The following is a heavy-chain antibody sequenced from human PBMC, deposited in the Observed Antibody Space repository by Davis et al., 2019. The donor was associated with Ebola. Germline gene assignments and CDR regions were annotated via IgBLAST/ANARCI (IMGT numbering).Heavy chain of an antibody. D-gene: IGHD5-18*01. V-gene: IGHV3-30*18. CDR3: AKLIGDTNAMDV. J-gene: IGHJ6*04. CDR1: GFTVSSNY. CDR2: ISYDGSNK. Sequence: GGSLRLSCAASGFTVSSNYMSWVRQAPGKGLEWVAVISYDGSNKYYADSVKGRFTISRDNAKNSLYLQMNSLRAEDTAVYYCAKLIGDTNAMDVWGKGTTVTVSS.